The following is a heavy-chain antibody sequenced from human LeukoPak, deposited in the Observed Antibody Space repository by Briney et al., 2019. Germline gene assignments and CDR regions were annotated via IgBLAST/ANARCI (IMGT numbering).Heavy chain of an antibody. CDR1: GFTFSNFR. Sequence: PGGSLRLSCAASGFTFSNFRMHWVRQAPGKGLVWVSRINTDEITTSYADSVKGRFTISRDNAKNTLYLQMDSLRVEDMAVYYCARGHYCSGGSCYYHYFDNWGQGTLVTVSS. D-gene: IGHD2-15*01. CDR2: INTDEITT. J-gene: IGHJ4*02. CDR3: ARGHYCSGGSCYYHYFDN. V-gene: IGHV3-74*01.